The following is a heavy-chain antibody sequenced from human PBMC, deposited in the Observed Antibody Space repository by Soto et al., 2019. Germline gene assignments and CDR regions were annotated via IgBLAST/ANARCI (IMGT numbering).Heavy chain of an antibody. CDR1: GFTFDDYA. V-gene: IGHV3-9*01. D-gene: IGHD4-17*01. CDR3: AKGIHLDYGANWFDP. J-gene: IGHJ5*02. Sequence: DVQLVESGGGLVQPGRSLRLSCAASGFTFDDYAMHWVRQAPGKGLEWVSGISWNSGSIGYADSVKGRFTISRDNAKNSLYLQMNSLRAEDTALYYCAKGIHLDYGANWFDPWGQGTLVTVSS. CDR2: ISWNSGSI.